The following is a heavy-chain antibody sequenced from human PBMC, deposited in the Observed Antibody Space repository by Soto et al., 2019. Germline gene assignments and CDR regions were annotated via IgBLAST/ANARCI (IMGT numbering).Heavy chain of an antibody. D-gene: IGHD1-26*01. CDR3: AKVIVGAIYYYYGMDV. J-gene: IGHJ6*02. V-gene: IGHV3-30*18. Sequence: HPGGSLRLSCAASGFTFSSYGMHWVRQAPGKGLEWVAVISYDGSNKYYADSVKGRFTISRDNSKNTLYLQMNSLRAEDTAVYYCAKVIVGAIYYYYGMDVWGQGTTVTVSS. CDR2: ISYDGSNK. CDR1: GFTFSSYG.